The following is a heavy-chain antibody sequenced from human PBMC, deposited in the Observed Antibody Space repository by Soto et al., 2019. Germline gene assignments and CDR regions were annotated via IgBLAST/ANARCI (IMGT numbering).Heavy chain of an antibody. CDR1: GFTFSIYA. CDR3: AKDRMDHNSVWDPFDI. Sequence: GGSLRLSCAASGFTFSIYAMTWVRQAPGRGLERVSGIGSVDETYYADSVKGRFTISRDDSRNTLYLQMNSLRAEDTALYYCAKDRMDHNSVWDPFDIWGQGTMVTVSS. CDR2: IGSVDET. V-gene: IGHV3-23*01. J-gene: IGHJ3*02. D-gene: IGHD1-20*01.